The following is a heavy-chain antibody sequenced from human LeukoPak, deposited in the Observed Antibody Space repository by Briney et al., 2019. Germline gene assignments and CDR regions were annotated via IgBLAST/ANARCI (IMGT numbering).Heavy chain of an antibody. D-gene: IGHD3-10*01. CDR1: GFTFSSYW. Sequence: GGSLRLSCAASGFTFSSYWMHWVRQAPGKGLVLVSRINIDGSSTSYADSVKGRFTISRDNAKNTLYLQMNSLRAEDTAVYYCARVSYYYGSGSYRPTAVYYFDYWGQGTLVTVSS. CDR2: INIDGSST. J-gene: IGHJ4*02. V-gene: IGHV3-74*01. CDR3: ARVSYYYGSGSYRPTAVYYFDY.